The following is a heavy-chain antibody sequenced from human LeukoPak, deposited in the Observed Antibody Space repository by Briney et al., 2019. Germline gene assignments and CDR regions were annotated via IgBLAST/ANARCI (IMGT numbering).Heavy chain of an antibody. V-gene: IGHV4-34*01. D-gene: IGHD3-10*01. CDR1: GGSFSGYY. J-gene: IGHJ5*02. Sequence: PSETLSLTCAVYGGSFSGYYWSWIRQPPGKGLEWIGEINHSGSTNYNPSLKSRVTISVDTSKNQFSLKLSSVTAADTAVYYCARSSFLYGSGRWGFDPWGQGTLVTVSS. CDR3: ARSSFLYGSGRWGFDP. CDR2: INHSGST.